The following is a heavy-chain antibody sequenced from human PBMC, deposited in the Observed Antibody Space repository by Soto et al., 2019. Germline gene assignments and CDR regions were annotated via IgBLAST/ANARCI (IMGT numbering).Heavy chain of an antibody. CDR1: VFTFSEYG. J-gene: IGHJ6*02. V-gene: IGHV3-23*01. CDR3: AKGHTNENGHYSYYGMDV. D-gene: IGHD2-8*01. CDR2: ISGAGGRI. Sequence: GGSLLLSCVLSVFTFSEYGMSWVRQAPGKGLERVASISGAGGRIYNEDSVKGRFTISRDNSKNSVYLQVNSLRADDTAVYFCAKGHTNENGHYSYYGMDVWGQGTTVTGSS.